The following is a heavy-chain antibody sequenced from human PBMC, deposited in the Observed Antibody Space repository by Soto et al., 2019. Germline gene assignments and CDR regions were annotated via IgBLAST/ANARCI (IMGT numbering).Heavy chain of an antibody. V-gene: IGHV3-15*07. D-gene: IGHD3-16*02. J-gene: IGHJ6*02. Sequence: GGSLRLSCAASGFTFCNAWMNWVRQAPGKGLERVGRIKSKTDGGTTDYAAPVKGRFTISRDDSKNTLYLQMNSLKTEDTAVYYCTTKGPYDYVWGSYRYCYYYYGMDVWGQGTTVTVSS. CDR2: IKSKTDGGTT. CDR3: TTKGPYDYVWGSYRYCYYYYGMDV. CDR1: GFTFCNAW.